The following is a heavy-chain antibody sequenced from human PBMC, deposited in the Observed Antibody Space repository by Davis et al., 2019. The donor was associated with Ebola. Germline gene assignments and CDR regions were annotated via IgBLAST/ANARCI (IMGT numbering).Heavy chain of an antibody. V-gene: IGHV3-30*02. D-gene: IGHD6-13*01. CDR1: GFTFSLYG. CDR3: ARDTSSWYQHGMDV. J-gene: IGHJ6*02. CDR2: IRRDGSNK. Sequence: GGSLRLSCAASGFTFSLYGMHWVRQAPGKGLEWVAFIRRDGSNKYYVDSVKGRFTISRDNSKNTLYLQMNSLRAEDTALYYCARDTSSWYQHGMDVWGQGTTVTVS.